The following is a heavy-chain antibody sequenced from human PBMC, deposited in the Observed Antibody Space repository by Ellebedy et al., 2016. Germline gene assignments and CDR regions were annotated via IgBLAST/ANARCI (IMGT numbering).Heavy chain of an antibody. J-gene: IGHJ6*03. Sequence: SETLSLXXTVSGGSISSYYWSWIRQLPGKGLEWIGYIYYSGSTNYNPSLKSRVTISVDTSKNQFSLKLSSVTAADTAVYYCAREGGAMGYCSSTSCPHRYYYYYMDVWGKGTTVTVSS. D-gene: IGHD2-2*01. V-gene: IGHV4-59*01. CDR1: GGSISSYY. CDR3: AREGGAMGYCSSTSCPHRYYYYYMDV. CDR2: IYYSGST.